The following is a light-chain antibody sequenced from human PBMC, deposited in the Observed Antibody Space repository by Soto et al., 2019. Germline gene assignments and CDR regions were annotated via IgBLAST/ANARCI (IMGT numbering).Light chain of an antibody. J-gene: IGKJ1*01. Sequence: EIVLTQSPGTLSLSPGERATLSCRASQSVSSSYLAWYQQKPGQAPRLLIYGASSRATGIPDRFSGSGSGTDFTLTINRLEPEDFAVYNCQQYGTSPPTFGQGTKVEIK. CDR3: QQYGTSPPT. CDR1: QSVSSSY. CDR2: GAS. V-gene: IGKV3-20*01.